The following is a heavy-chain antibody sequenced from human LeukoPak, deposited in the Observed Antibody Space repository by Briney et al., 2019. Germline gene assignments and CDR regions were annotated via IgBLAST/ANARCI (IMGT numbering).Heavy chain of an antibody. D-gene: IGHD4-17*01. J-gene: IGHJ4*02. V-gene: IGHV3-7*03. CDR3: ATGPGDPPNY. CDR1: GFTLSSYW. CDR2: IKQDESEK. Sequence: GGSLRLSCVASGFTLSSYWMHWVRQVPGKGLDWVANIKQDESEKYYADSVKGRFTISRNNAKNSLYLQMNSLRAEDTAVYYCATGPGDPPNYWGQGTLVTVSS.